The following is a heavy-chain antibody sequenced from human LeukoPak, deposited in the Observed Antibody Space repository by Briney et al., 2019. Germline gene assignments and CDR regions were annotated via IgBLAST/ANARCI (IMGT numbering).Heavy chain of an antibody. CDR3: ARGSRGHGYRLEFDY. J-gene: IGHJ4*02. V-gene: IGHV4-4*07. CDR1: GGSISSYY. Sequence: PSETLSLTCTVSGGSISSYYWSWIRQPAGKGLEWIGRIYTSGGTNYNPSLKSRVTMSVDTSKNQFSLKLSSVTAADTAVYYCARGSRGHGYRLEFDYWGQGTLVTVSS. CDR2: IYTSGGT. D-gene: IGHD3-16*02.